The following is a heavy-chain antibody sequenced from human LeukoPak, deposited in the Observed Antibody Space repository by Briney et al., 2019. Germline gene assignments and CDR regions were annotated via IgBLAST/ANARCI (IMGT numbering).Heavy chain of an antibody. CDR1: GYTFTGYH. Sequence: GASVKVSCKASGYTFTGYHMHWVRQAPGQGLEWMGWINPNSGGTNYAQKFQGRVTMTRDTPISTAYMELSRLRSDDTAVYYCARVRITMVRGVIISNGFDIWGQGTMVTVSS. CDR2: INPNSGGT. CDR3: ARVRITMVRGVIISNGFDI. V-gene: IGHV1-2*02. J-gene: IGHJ3*02. D-gene: IGHD3-10*01.